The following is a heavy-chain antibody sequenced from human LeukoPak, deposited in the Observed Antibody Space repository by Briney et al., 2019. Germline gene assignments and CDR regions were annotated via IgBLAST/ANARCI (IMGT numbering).Heavy chain of an antibody. Sequence: SATLPLPSSAYAGSSSSNYWSCIRRYPRKGLVWMGGINHSGSTNYNPSLKSRVTIAVDTSQIQFSLKLSSVTAADTAVYYCACASSSDFWSGYGFEYWGKGTLVTVSS. V-gene: IGHV4-34*01. CDR2: INHSGST. CDR3: ACASSSDFWSGYGFEY. D-gene: IGHD3-3*01. CDR1: AGSSSSNY. J-gene: IGHJ4*02.